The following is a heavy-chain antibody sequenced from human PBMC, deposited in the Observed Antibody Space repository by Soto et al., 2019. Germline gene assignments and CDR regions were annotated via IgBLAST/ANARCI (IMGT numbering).Heavy chain of an antibody. Sequence: EVQLVESGGGLVQPGGSLRLSCAASGFTFSSNYMSWVRQAPGKGLEWVSVIYSGGSTYYADSVKGRFTISRDNSKNTLYLQMNSLRAEDTAVYYCASSIVVVPGRGWFDPWGQGTLVTVSS. V-gene: IGHV3-66*01. CDR1: GFTFSSNY. J-gene: IGHJ5*02. CDR2: IYSGGST. CDR3: ASSIVVVPGRGWFDP. D-gene: IGHD2-2*01.